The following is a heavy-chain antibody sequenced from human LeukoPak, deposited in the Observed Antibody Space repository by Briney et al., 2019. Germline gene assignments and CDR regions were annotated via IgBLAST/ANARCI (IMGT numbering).Heavy chain of an antibody. J-gene: IGHJ4*02. V-gene: IGHV1-18*01. CDR2: ISAYNGNT. CDR3: ARSGGYWIPYYFDY. Sequence: ASVKVSCKASGYTFTCYGISWVRQAPGQGLEWMGWISAYNGNTNYAQKLQGRVTMTTDTSTSTAYMELRSLRSDDTAVYYCARSGGYWIPYYFDYWGQGTLVTVSS. CDR1: GYTFTCYG. D-gene: IGHD1-26*01.